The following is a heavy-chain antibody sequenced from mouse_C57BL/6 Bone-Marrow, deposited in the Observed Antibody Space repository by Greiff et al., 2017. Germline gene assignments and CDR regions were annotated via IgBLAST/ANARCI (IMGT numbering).Heavy chain of an antibody. Sequence: QVQLQQSGAELVRPGTSVKVSCKASGYAFTNYLIEWVKQRPGQGLEWIGVINPGSGGTNYNEKFKGKATLTADKSSSTAYMQLSSLTSEDSAVYFCAIYPAYWGQGTLVTVSA. CDR1: GYAFTNYL. CDR3: AIYPAY. CDR2: INPGSGGT. D-gene: IGHD2-1*01. V-gene: IGHV1-54*01. J-gene: IGHJ3*01.